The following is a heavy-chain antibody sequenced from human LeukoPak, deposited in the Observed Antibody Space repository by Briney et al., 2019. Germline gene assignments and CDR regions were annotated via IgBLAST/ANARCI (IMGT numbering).Heavy chain of an antibody. J-gene: IGHJ4*02. D-gene: IGHD3-22*01. CDR1: GFTFSSYA. CDR3: AKDQSPGYYDSSGYYDY. CDR2: ISGSGGST. Sequence: GGSLRLSCAASGFTFSSYAMSWVRQAPGKGLEWVSAISGSGGSTYYADSVKGRFTISRDNSKNTLYLQMNSLRAEDTAVYYCAKDQSPGYYDSSGYYDYWGQGTLVTVSS. V-gene: IGHV3-23*01.